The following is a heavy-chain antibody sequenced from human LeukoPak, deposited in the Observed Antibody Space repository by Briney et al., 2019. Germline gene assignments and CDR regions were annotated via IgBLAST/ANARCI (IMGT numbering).Heavy chain of an antibody. Sequence: ASVKVSCKTSGYTFTSYYMHWVRQAPGQGLEWTGIINPSGGSTSYAQKFQGRVTMSRDTSTSTVYMELSSLRSEDTAVYYCARPCRDGYNWRYYFDYWGQGTLVTVSS. D-gene: IGHD5-24*01. J-gene: IGHJ4*02. V-gene: IGHV1-46*01. CDR3: ARPCRDGYNWRYYFDY. CDR2: INPSGGST. CDR1: GYTFTSYY.